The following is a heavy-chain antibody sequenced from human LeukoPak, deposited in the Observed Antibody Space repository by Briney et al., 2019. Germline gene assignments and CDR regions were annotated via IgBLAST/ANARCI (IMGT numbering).Heavy chain of an antibody. D-gene: IGHD3-3*01. CDR2: IIPIFGTA. CDR1: GGTFSSYA. Sequence: SVTVSFTASGGTFSSYAISWVRQAPGPGLEWMGGIIPIFGTANYAQKFQGRVTITTDESTSTAYMELSSLRSEDTAVYYCATVSHTDFWSGLNWFDAWGQGTLVTVSS. CDR3: ATVSHTDFWSGLNWFDA. J-gene: IGHJ5*02. V-gene: IGHV1-69*05.